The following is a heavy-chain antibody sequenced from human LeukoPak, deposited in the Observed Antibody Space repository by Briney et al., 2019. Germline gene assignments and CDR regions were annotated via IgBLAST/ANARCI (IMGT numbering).Heavy chain of an antibody. V-gene: IGHV3-21*03. CDR3: ARDRDSSGLYGGADL. CDR2: ISSTNGHT. Sequence: GGSLRPSCAASGFSFSFSNMNWVRQAPGKGLEWVSYISSTNGHTYYADSVNGRFTISRDTAKNSLYLQMNSLRVEDTAIYFCARDRDSSGLYGGADLWGQGVLVTVSA. D-gene: IGHD6-19*01. CDR1: GFSFSFSN. J-gene: IGHJ5*02.